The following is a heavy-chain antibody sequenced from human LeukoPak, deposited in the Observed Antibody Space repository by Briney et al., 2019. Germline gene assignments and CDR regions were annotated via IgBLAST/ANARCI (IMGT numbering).Heavy chain of an antibody. J-gene: IGHJ6*03. D-gene: IGHD6-13*01. CDR2: IWYGGSNK. CDR1: GFTFSSCV. Sequence: GGSLRLSCAASGFTFSSCVMHWVRQAPGKGLEWVAVIWYGGSNKYYADSVRGRFTISRGNSKNTLYLQMNSLRAEDTAVYYCAKDPYSSTSNYMDVWGKGTTVTVSS. CDR3: AKDPYSSTSNYMDV. V-gene: IGHV3-30*02.